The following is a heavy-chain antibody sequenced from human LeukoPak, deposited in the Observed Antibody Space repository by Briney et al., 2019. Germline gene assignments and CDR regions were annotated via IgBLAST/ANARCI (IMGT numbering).Heavy chain of an antibody. CDR1: GGSISSGDYY. Sequence: SQTLSLTCTVSGGSISSGDYYWSWIRQPPGKGLEWIGYIYYSGSTYYNPSLKSRVTISVDTSKNQFSLKLSSVTAADTAVYYCARDNVEMATDFDYWGQGTLVTVSS. V-gene: IGHV4-30-4*08. CDR2: IYYSGST. CDR3: ARDNVEMATDFDY. D-gene: IGHD5-24*01. J-gene: IGHJ4*02.